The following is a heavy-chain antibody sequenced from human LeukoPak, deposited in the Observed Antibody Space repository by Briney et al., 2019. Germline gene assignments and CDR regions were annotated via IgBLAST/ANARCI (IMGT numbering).Heavy chain of an antibody. J-gene: IGHJ4*02. Sequence: SETLSPTCTVSGGSISSSSYYWGWIRQPPGKGLEWIGSISYSGSTYYNPSLRSRVTISIDTSKNQFSLKLTSVTAADTAVYHCASDPFSSAWEFDYWGQGTLVTVSS. V-gene: IGHV4-39*01. CDR1: GGSISSSSYY. CDR2: ISYSGST. CDR3: ASDPFSSAWEFDY. D-gene: IGHD6-19*01.